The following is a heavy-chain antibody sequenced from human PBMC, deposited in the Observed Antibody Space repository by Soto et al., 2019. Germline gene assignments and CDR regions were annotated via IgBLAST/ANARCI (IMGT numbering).Heavy chain of an antibody. D-gene: IGHD5-12*01. V-gene: IGHV1-18*01. J-gene: IGHJ6*02. Sequence: ASVTVSCKASGYTFTRSGISWVRQAPGQGLEWMGWISTYNVDTNYAQTFQGRVTMTTDTSTSTVHMEVRSLRSDDTAVYYCAREGVAPYYYYGMDVWGQGTPVPVSS. CDR2: ISTYNVDT. CDR1: GYTFTRSG. CDR3: AREGVAPYYYYGMDV.